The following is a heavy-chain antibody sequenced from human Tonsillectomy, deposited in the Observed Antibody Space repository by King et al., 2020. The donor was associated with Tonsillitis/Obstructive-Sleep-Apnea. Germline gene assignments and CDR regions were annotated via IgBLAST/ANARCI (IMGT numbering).Heavy chain of an antibody. V-gene: IGHV1-69*01. CDR1: GGTFSSYA. J-gene: IGHJ4*02. Sequence: QLVQSGAEVKKPGSSGKVSCKASGGTFSSYAISWVRKAPGQGLEWMGGIIPIFGTANYAQKFQGRVTITADESTSTAYMELSSLRSEDTAVYYCARGYYYGSGSYLYYFDYWGQGTLVTVSS. D-gene: IGHD3-10*01. CDR3: ARGYYYGSGSYLYYFDY. CDR2: IIPIFGTA.